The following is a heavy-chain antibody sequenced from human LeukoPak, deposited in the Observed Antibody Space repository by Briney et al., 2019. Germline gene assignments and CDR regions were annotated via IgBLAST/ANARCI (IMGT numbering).Heavy chain of an antibody. CDR1: GYIFTSYW. CDR2: IYPGDSNT. D-gene: IGHD2-15*01. Sequence: GESLKISCKGTGYIFTSYWIGWVRQMPGKGLEWMGIIYPGDSNTRYSPSFQGQVTISADRSINTAYLQWNSLKASDTAMYYCARRSSVVARVDYWGQGTLVTVSS. CDR3: ARRSSVVARVDY. V-gene: IGHV5-51*01. J-gene: IGHJ4*02.